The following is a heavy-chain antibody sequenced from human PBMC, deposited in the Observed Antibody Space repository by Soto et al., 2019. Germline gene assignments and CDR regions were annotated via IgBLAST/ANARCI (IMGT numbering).Heavy chain of an antibody. Sequence: PSETLSLTCTVSGGSISSGGYYWSWIRQHPGKGLEWIGYIYYSGSAYYNPSLKSRVTISVDTSKNQFSLKLSSVTAADTAVYYCVRDRRGYDFWSGYSPDRDGIDVSAQGTTVPVS. J-gene: IGHJ6*02. CDR2: IYYSGSA. V-gene: IGHV4-31*03. CDR3: VRDRRGYDFWSGYSPDRDGIDV. D-gene: IGHD3-3*01. CDR1: GGSISSGGYY.